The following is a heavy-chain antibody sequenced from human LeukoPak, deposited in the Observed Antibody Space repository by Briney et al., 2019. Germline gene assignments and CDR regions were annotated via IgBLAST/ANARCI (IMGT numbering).Heavy chain of an antibody. D-gene: IGHD6-13*01. CDR2: IHSDGTT. CDR1: GLTFSNYW. J-gene: IGHJ4*02. Sequence: GGSLRLSCAASGLTFSNYWMDWVRQAPGKGLEWVSVIHSDGTTHYADSVKGRFTISRDNSKNTLYLQMNSLRVEDTAMYYCARETGYSTSWYAYYFDYWGQGTLVTVAS. V-gene: IGHV3-53*01. CDR3: ARETGYSTSWYAYYFDY.